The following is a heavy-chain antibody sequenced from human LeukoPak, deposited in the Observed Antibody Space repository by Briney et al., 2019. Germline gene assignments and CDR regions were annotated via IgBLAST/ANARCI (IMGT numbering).Heavy chain of an antibody. D-gene: IGHD2-2*01. J-gene: IGHJ4*02. CDR2: ISAYNGNT. V-gene: IGHV1-18*01. CDR3: ARDRSRFVAVPAAMNY. Sequence: GASVKVSCKASGYTFTSYGISWVRQAPGQGLEWMGWISAYNGNTNYAQKLQGRVTMTTDTSMSTAYMELRSLRSDDTAVYYCARDRSRFVAVPAAMNYWGQGTLVTVSS. CDR1: GYTFTSYG.